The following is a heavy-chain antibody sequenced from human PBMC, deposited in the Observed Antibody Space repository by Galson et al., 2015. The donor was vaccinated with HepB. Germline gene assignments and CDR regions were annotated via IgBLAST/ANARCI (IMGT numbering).Heavy chain of an antibody. CDR3: ARGRDSGSRGRYRFELWFDP. V-gene: IGHV4-34*01. CDR1: GGSFSGYY. Sequence: SETLSLTCAVYGGSFSGYYWSWIRQPPGKGLEWIGEINHSGSTNYNPSLKSRVTISVDTSKNQFSLKLSSVTAADTAVYYCARGRDSGSRGRYRFELWFDPWGQGTLVTVSS. CDR2: INHSGST. D-gene: IGHD1-26*01. J-gene: IGHJ5*02.